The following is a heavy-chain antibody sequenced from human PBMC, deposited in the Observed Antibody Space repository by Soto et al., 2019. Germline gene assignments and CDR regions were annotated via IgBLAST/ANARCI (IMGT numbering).Heavy chain of an antibody. D-gene: IGHD3-9*01. V-gene: IGHV3-48*01. CDR3: ARDAYYDILTGFVS. CDR2: ISSSSSTI. Sequence: PGGSLRLSCAASGFTFSSYSMNWVRQAPGKGLEWVSYISSSSSTIYYADSVKGRFTISRDNAKNSLYLQMNSLRAEDTAVYYCARDAYYDILTGFVSWGQGTLVTVSS. J-gene: IGHJ5*02. CDR1: GFTFSSYS.